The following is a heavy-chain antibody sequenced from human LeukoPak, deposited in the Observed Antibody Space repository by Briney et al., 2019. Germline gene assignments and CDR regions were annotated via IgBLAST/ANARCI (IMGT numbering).Heavy chain of an antibody. CDR2: IRYDGSNK. D-gene: IGHD1-26*01. V-gene: IGHV3-30*02. CDR3: AKDLEWELLRGFDP. CDR1: GFTFSSYG. J-gene: IGHJ5*02. Sequence: GGSLRLSCAASGFTFSSYGMHWVRQAPGKGLEWVAFIRYDGSNKYYADSVKGRFTISRDNSKNTLYLRMNSLRAEDTAVYYCAKDLEWELLRGFDPWGQGTLVTVSS.